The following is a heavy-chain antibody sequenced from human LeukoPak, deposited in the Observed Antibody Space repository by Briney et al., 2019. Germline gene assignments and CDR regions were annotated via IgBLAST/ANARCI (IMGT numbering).Heavy chain of an antibody. V-gene: IGHV5-51*01. CDR2: IYPGDSDT. J-gene: IGHJ3*02. Sequence: GESLKISCKGSGYSFTSYWIGWGRQPPGKGLEWMGIIYPGDSDTRYSPSFQGQVTISADQPSSTSYLQWSSLKASDTAMYYCARRIAVAGTARAFDIWGQGTMVTVSS. CDR3: ARRIAVAGTARAFDI. D-gene: IGHD6-19*01. CDR1: GYSFTSYW.